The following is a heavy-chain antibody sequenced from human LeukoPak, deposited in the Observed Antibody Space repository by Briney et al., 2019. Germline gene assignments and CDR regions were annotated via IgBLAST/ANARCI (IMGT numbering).Heavy chain of an antibody. CDR2: ISAYNGNT. CDR3: ARVVVAAKIRDSYGSIGVDY. V-gene: IGHV1-18*01. D-gene: IGHD2-15*01. J-gene: IGHJ4*02. CDR1: GYTFTSYG. Sequence: GASVKVSCKASGYTFTSYGISWVRQAPGQGLEWMGWISAYNGNTNYAQKLQGRVTMTTDTSTSTAYMELRSLRSDDTAVYYCARVVVAAKIRDSYGSIGVDYWGQGTLVTVSS.